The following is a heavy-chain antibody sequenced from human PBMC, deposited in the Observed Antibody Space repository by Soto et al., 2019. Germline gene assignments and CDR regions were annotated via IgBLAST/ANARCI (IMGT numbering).Heavy chain of an antibody. CDR3: AKDEISKTIRGDAFNF. CDR1: GFTFSSDG. D-gene: IGHD1-7*01. V-gene: IGHV3-30*18. Sequence: GESLRLSCAASGFTFSSDGMHWVRQAPGKGLEWVAVISYDGSYQYYVDSVKGRFTISRDNSKNTLYLQMNSLRAEDTAVYYCAKDEISKTIRGDAFNFWGQGTMVTVSS. J-gene: IGHJ3*01. CDR2: ISYDGSYQ.